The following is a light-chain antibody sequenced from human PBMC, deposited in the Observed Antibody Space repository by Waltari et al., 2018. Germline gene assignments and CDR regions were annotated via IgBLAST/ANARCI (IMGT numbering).Light chain of an antibody. CDR2: DVS. Sequence: HSALTQPASVSGSPGQSITISCPGTSSDVGGYNYVSWYQQHPGKAPKLMIFDVSYRPSWISNRFSGSKSGNTASLTISGLQAEDEADYYCSSYISSDTLELFGGGTSLTVL. J-gene: IGLJ2*01. CDR1: SSDVGGYNY. CDR3: SSYISSDTLEL. V-gene: IGLV2-14*03.